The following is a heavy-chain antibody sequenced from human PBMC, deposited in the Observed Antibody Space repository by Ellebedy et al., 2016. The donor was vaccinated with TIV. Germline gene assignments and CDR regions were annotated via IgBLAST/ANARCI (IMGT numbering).Heavy chain of an antibody. J-gene: IGHJ3*02. V-gene: IGHV3-64*05. Sequence: GESLKISCSASGFTFSTYSIHWVRQAPGEGLEYVSTISTNGVTAYYADSVRARFIISRDNSRNRVYVQMSSLRAEDTAVYYCVREGVPRGFDIWGQGTMVTVSS. D-gene: IGHD2-2*01. CDR2: ISTNGVTA. CDR1: GFTFSTYS. CDR3: VREGVPRGFDI.